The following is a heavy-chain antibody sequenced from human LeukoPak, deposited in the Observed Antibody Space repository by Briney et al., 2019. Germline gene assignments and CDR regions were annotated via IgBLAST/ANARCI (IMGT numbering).Heavy chain of an antibody. Sequence: GSVKVSCKASGYTFTGYYMHGVRQSPGQGLEWMGWIHPNSCGTNYAHSFHGGVTIPRDTSISTAYIDLNRLRSDDTAAYYCARDPDQCSYGLVSWFEPWGQGTLVTVPS. D-gene: IGHD5-18*01. CDR1: GYTFTGYY. CDR3: ARDPDQCSYGLVSWFEP. J-gene: IGHJ5*02. V-gene: IGHV1-2*02. CDR2: IHPNSCGT.